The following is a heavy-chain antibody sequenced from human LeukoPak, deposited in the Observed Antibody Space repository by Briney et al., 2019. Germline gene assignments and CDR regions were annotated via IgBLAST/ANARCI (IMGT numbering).Heavy chain of an antibody. CDR1: GGSISSGGYY. Sequence: SDTLSLTCTVSGGSISSGGYYWSWIRQPPGKGLEWIGYIYYSGSNHYTPSLKSRVTISVDTSKNQFSLKLRSVTAADTALYYCARHGYDSSGYRIDYFDYWGQGTLVTVSS. CDR2: IYYSGSN. CDR3: ARHGYDSSGYRIDYFDY. V-gene: IGHV4-31*03. D-gene: IGHD3-22*01. J-gene: IGHJ4*02.